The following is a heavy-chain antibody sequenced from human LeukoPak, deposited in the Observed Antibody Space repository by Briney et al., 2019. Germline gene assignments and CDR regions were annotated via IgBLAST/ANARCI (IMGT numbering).Heavy chain of an antibody. V-gene: IGHV3-48*01. D-gene: IGHD2-15*01. Sequence: PGGSLRLSCAASGFIFSNAWMSWVRQAPGKGLEWISYISYDSAIKYYADSVRGRFTISRDNAKNSLSLQMHSLRAEDTAVYYCVRDNPRCCGVVPVNIDDFWGQGTLVTVSS. J-gene: IGHJ4*02. CDR1: GFIFSNAW. CDR2: ISYDSAIK. CDR3: VRDNPRCCGVVPVNIDDF.